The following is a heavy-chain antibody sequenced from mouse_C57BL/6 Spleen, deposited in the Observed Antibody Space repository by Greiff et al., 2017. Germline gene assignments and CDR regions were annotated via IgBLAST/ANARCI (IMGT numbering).Heavy chain of an antibody. D-gene: IGHD2-3*01. CDR3: ARCSIYDGYSWFAY. Sequence: EVQLQQSGPVLVKPGASVKMSCKASGYTFTDYYMNWVKQSHGKSLEWIGVINPYNGGTSYNQKFKGKDTLTVDKSSSTAYMELNSLTSEDSAVYYCARCSIYDGYSWFAYWGQGTLVTVSA. CDR2: INPYNGGT. J-gene: IGHJ3*01. CDR1: GYTFTDYY. V-gene: IGHV1-19*01.